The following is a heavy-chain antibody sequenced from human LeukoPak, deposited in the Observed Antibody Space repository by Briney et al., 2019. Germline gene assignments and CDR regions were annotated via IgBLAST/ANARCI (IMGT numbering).Heavy chain of an antibody. Sequence: GGSLRLSCAASGFTFSSYGMHWVRQAPGKGLEWVAVIWYDGSNKYYADSVKGRLTISRDNSKNTLYLQMNSLRAEDTAVYYCARDLVDTAIGTLDYWGQGTLVTVSS. J-gene: IGHJ4*02. CDR2: IWYDGSNK. CDR1: GFTFSSYG. CDR3: ARDLVDTAIGTLDY. D-gene: IGHD5-18*01. V-gene: IGHV3-33*01.